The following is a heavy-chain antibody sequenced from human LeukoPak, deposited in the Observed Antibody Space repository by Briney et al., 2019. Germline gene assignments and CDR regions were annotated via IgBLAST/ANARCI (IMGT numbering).Heavy chain of an antibody. CDR2: ISYDGSNK. D-gene: IGHD4-11*01. J-gene: IGHJ4*02. V-gene: IGHV3-30*03. CDR1: GFTFSTYW. Sequence: GGSLRLSCSASGFTFSTYWMSWVRQAPGKGLEWVAIISYDGSNKYYGDSVKGRFTISRDNSKNTLFLQMNSLRAEDTAVYYCARGRYTVTVTEFDYWGQGTLVTVSS. CDR3: ARGRYTVTVTEFDY.